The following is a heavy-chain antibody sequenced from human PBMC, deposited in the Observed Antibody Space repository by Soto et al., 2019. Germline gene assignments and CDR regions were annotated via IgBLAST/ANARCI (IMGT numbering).Heavy chain of an antibody. D-gene: IGHD3-10*01. CDR3: ETRPGYGPY. J-gene: IGHJ4*02. CDR2: MFHSGGT. CDR1: GDSINDWW. V-gene: IGHV4-4*02. Sequence: QVQLQESGPGRVKPSGTLSLTCVTSGDSINDWWWSWVRQPPGKGLEWIGEMFHSGGTNYNPSLKSPVTISIDKSKNQLSLKSTSVTAADTAVYYCETRPGYGPYCGQGSLVNVSS.